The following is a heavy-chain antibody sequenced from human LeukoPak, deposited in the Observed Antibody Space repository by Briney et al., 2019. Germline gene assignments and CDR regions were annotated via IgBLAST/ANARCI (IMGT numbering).Heavy chain of an antibody. V-gene: IGHV3-53*01. J-gene: IGHJ3*02. Sequence: GGSLRLSCAASGFTVRSNYMSWVRKAPGKGLERVSVIYNGGSTYYADSATGRFTISRYISKNTLYLQMNSMTATDTDVYYYAGAKPTVVTPDAFYIWGQGEMVTGSS. CDR1: GFTVRSNY. D-gene: IGHD4-23*01. CDR3: AGAKPTVVTPDAFYI. CDR2: IYNGGST.